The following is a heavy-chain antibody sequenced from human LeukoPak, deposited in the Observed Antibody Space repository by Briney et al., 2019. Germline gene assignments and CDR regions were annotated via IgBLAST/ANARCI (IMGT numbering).Heavy chain of an antibody. J-gene: IGHJ6*03. CDR1: GYTFTSYG. Sequence: GASVKVSCKASGYTFTSYGISWVRQAPGQGLEWMGWINPNSGGTNYAQKFQGRVTMTRDTSISTAYMELSRLRSDDTAVYYCASQSQPPGYCSSTSCFNYYMDVWGKGTTVTVSS. V-gene: IGHV1-2*02. CDR2: INPNSGGT. D-gene: IGHD2-2*03. CDR3: ASQSQPPGYCSSTSCFNYYMDV.